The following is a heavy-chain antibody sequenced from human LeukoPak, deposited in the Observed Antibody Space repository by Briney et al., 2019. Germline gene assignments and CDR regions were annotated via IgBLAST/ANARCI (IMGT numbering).Heavy chain of an antibody. CDR1: GFPFSSYW. CDR3: ARVVDTHFDY. CDR2: IKSDGSTT. J-gene: IGHJ4*02. V-gene: IGHV3-74*01. D-gene: IGHD5-18*01. Sequence: PGGSLRLSCAASGFPFSSYWMHWVRPAPGKGLVWVSRIKSDGSTTTYADSVKGRSTISRDNAKNTLYLQMNSLRAEDTAVYYCARVVDTHFDYWGQGTLVTVPS.